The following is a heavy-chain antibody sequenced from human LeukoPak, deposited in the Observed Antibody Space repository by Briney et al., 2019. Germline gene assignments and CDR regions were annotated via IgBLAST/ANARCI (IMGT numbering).Heavy chain of an antibody. V-gene: IGHV3-48*02. J-gene: IGHJ3*02. Sequence: AGTLSCYCAASGFTFRSYTKNWLRHAPGKRQKWVSYIITTSTTIYYAASVKGRFTISRDNAKNSLCLQINSLRDEDTAVYYCARPDEQQLVRDAFDIWGQGTMVTVCS. CDR2: IITTSTTI. CDR3: ARPDEQQLVRDAFDI. CDR1: GFTFRSYT. D-gene: IGHD6-13*01.